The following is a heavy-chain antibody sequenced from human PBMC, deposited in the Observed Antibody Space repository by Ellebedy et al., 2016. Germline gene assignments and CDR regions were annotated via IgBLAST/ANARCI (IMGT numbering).Heavy chain of an antibody. CDR2: IRGHGGQT. J-gene: IGHJ5*02. D-gene: IGHD1-26*01. V-gene: IGHV3-23*01. CDR1: IFKFSDYA. Sequence: GESLKISCAAASIFKFSDYAMAWVRLPPGSGLACVSSIRGHGGQTLYADAVKGRFTISRDNTKNTLFLEMHGLRADDAAIYYCATNRGSGSSWGQGTLVTVSS. CDR3: ATNRGSGSS.